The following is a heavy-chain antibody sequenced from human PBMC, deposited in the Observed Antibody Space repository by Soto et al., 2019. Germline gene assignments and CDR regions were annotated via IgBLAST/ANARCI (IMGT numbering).Heavy chain of an antibody. J-gene: IGHJ4*02. CDR1: GGSMSSSNW. V-gene: IGHV4-4*02. CDR2: AHHSGRT. CDR3: ARGWYYYDRSDYWKLDI. D-gene: IGHD3-22*01. Sequence: SETLSLTCTVSGGSMSSSNWWNWVRQSPGKGLEWIGEAHHSGRTNYNPSLKSRVTMSVDMSKNQFSLKLSSVTAADTAVYYCARGWYYYDRSDYWKLDIWAQGTLVIVSA.